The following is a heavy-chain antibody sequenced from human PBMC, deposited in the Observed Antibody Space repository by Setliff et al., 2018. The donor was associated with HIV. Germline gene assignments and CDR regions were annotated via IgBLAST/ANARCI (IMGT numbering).Heavy chain of an antibody. CDR1: GYTFTGDY. Sequence: ASVKVSCKASGYTFTGDYMHWVRQAPGQGLEWMGWINPNNGGTNYAQKFQGRVTMTRDTSTSTAYMELSGLRSEDTALYYCALDLPGPAITSGWMKDWFDPWGQGTLVTVSS. D-gene: IGHD6-19*01. CDR2: INPNNGGT. V-gene: IGHV1-2*02. CDR3: ALDLPGPAITSGWMKDWFDP. J-gene: IGHJ5*02.